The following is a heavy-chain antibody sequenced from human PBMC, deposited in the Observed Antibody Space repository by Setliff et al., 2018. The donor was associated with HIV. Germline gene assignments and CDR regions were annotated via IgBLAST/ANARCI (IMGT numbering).Heavy chain of an antibody. CDR1: GGSISSSSYY. CDR3: ASRVPAARHFDY. J-gene: IGHJ4*02. D-gene: IGHD2-2*01. V-gene: IGHV4-39*07. CDR2: IYHSGST. Sequence: SETLSLTCTVSGGSISSSSYYWGWIRQPPGKGLEWIGSIYHSGSTNYNPSLKSRVTISLDRFKNQFSLKLTSVTAADTAVYYCASRVPAARHFDYWGQGTLVTVSS.